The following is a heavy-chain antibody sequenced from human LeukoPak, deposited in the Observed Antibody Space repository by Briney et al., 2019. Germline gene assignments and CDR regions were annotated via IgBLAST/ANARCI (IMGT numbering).Heavy chain of an antibody. CDR2: INHSGIT. J-gene: IGHJ6*03. V-gene: IGHV4-34*01. CDR1: GESFSGYY. Sequence: PSETLSLTCAVYGESFSGYYWSWIRQPPGKGLEWIGEINHSGITNYNPSLKSRVTISVDTSKNQFSLKLSSVTAADTAVFYCARRLGGYCSSASCYHMDVWGKGATVTVSS. CDR3: ARRLGGYCSSASCYHMDV. D-gene: IGHD2-2*01.